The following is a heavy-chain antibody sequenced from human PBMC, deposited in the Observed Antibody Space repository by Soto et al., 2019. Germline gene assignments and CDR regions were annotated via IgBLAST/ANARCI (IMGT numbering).Heavy chain of an antibody. D-gene: IGHD3-3*01. V-gene: IGHV3-33*01. Sequence: PGGSLRLSCAASGFTFSSYGMHWVRQAPGKGLEWVAVIWYDGSNKYYADSVKGRFTISRDNSKNTLYLQMNSLRAEDTAVYYCARDMGPYDFWSGQGMDVWGQGTTVTVSS. CDR2: IWYDGSNK. CDR3: ARDMGPYDFWSGQGMDV. CDR1: GFTFSSYG. J-gene: IGHJ6*02.